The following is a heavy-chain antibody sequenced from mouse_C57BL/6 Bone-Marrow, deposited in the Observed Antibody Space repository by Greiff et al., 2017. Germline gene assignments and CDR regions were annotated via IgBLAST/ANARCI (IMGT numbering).Heavy chain of an antibody. V-gene: IGHV1-58*01. CDR3: ASPIYYYGSSYAMDY. D-gene: IGHD1-1*01. CDR2: IYIGNGYT. J-gene: IGHJ4*01. Sequence: VQLQQSGAEPVRPGSSVKMSCKTSGYTFTSYGINWVKQRPGQGLEWIGYIYIGNGYTEYNEKFKGKATLTSDPSSSTAYMQLSSLTSEDSAIYFCASPIYYYGSSYAMDYWGQGTSVTGSS. CDR1: GYTFTSYG.